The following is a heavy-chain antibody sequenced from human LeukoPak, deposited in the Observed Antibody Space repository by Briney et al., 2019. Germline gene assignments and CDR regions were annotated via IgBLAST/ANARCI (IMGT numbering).Heavy chain of an antibody. D-gene: IGHD1-1*01. CDR1: GYTFTSYG. CDR2: ISAYNGNT. V-gene: IGHV1-18*01. Sequence: ASVKVSCKASGYTFTSYGISWVRQAPGQGLEWMGWISAYNGNTNYAQKLQGRVTMTTDTSTSTAYMELRSLRSDDTAVYYCARSETGTTLYYYYMDVWGTGTTVTVSS. CDR3: ARSETGTTLYYYYMDV. J-gene: IGHJ6*03.